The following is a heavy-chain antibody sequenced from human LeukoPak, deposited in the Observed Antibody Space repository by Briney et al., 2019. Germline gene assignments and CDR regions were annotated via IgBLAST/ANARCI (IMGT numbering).Heavy chain of an antibody. CDR1: GDSISSSIYY. Sequence: PSETLSLTCTVSGDSISSSIYYWGWIRQPPGKGLEWIGCIYYNGYTYYTSSLKSRVTIFVNTSKNQFSLKLISVTAADTAVYYCARQGGDTMARGVVRDWFDPWGQGTLVTVSS. J-gene: IGHJ5*02. D-gene: IGHD3-10*01. CDR2: IYYNGYT. CDR3: ARQGGDTMARGVVRDWFDP. V-gene: IGHV4-39*01.